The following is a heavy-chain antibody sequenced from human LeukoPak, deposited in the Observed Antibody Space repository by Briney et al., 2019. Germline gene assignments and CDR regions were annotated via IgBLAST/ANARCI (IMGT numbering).Heavy chain of an antibody. CDR3: ARDDNDYYDSSGYYS. Sequence: GGSLGLSCAASGFPISSNYMSGGRQAPGKGREGGSFIYSGGSTYYADSVKRRFTISRDNSKNTLYLQMNSLRAEDTAVYYCARDDNDYYDSSGYYSWGQGTLVTVSS. V-gene: IGHV3-66*02. CDR1: GFPISSNY. J-gene: IGHJ4*02. CDR2: IYSGGST. D-gene: IGHD3-22*01.